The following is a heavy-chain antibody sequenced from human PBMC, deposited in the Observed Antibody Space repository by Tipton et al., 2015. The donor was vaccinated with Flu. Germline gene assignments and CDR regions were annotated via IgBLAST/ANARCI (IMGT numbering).Heavy chain of an antibody. CDR2: IYTTGST. CDR1: GGFITSGSYY. J-gene: IGHJ4*02. Sequence: TLSLTCTVSGGFITSGSYYWTWFRQSAGTGLEWIGRIYTTGSTNYNPSLRSRVTITGDTSKNHFSLQLSSVTAADTAVYYCARSPSYSGSGIYPYYFGDWGQGTLVTVSS. V-gene: IGHV4-61*02. CDR3: ARSPSYSGSGIYPYYFGD. D-gene: IGHD3-10*01.